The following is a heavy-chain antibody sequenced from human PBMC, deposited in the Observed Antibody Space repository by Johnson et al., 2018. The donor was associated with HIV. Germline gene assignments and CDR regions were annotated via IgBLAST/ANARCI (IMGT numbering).Heavy chain of an antibody. V-gene: IGHV3-30*02. CDR1: GFTFSNYG. D-gene: IGHD6-19*01. Sequence: QVQLVESGGGVVQPGGSLRLSCTASGFTFSNYGMHWVRQAPGKGLEWVAFIRYDGNNKYYADSVKGRFTISRDKSKNTLYLQMISLRAEDTAVYYCAKGREGRQWVVQYDAFDIWGQGTMVTVSS. CDR3: AKGREGRQWVVQYDAFDI. CDR2: IRYDGNNK. J-gene: IGHJ3*02.